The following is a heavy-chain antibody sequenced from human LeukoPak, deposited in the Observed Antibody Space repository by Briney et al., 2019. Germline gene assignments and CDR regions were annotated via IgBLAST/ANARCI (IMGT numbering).Heavy chain of an antibody. Sequence: ASVKVSCKASGYTFTSYYMHWVRQAPGQGLEWMGIINPSGGSTSYAQKFQGRVTMTRDTSMSTVYMELSSLRSEDTAVYYCARAVAGWYYFDYRGQGTLVTVSS. CDR2: INPSGGST. J-gene: IGHJ4*02. CDR3: ARAVAGWYYFDY. V-gene: IGHV1-46*01. D-gene: IGHD6-19*01. CDR1: GYTFTSYY.